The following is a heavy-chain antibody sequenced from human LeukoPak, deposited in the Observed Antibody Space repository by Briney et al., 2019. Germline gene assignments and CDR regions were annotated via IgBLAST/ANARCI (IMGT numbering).Heavy chain of an antibody. V-gene: IGHV3-15*01. CDR3: NYYYGSGSYYNWFDP. J-gene: IGHJ5*02. CDR2: IKSKTDGGTT. CDR1: GFTFSNAW. D-gene: IGHD3-10*01. Sequence: GGSLRLSCAASGFTFSNAWMSWVRQAPGRGLEWVGRIKSKTDGGTTDYAAPVKGRFTISRDDSKNTLYLQMNSLKTEDTAVYYCNYYYGSGSYYNWFDPWGQGTLVTVSS.